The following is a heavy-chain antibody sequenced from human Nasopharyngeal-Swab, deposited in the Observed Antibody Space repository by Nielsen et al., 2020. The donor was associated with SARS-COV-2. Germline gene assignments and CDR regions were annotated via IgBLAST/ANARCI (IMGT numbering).Heavy chain of an antibody. J-gene: IGHJ6*02. V-gene: IGHV4-39*07. CDR2: IYYSGST. D-gene: IGHD3-22*01. Sequence: SETLSLTCTVSGGSISSYYWSWIRQPPGKGLEWIGSIYYSGSTYYNPSLKSRVTISVDTSKNQFSLKLSSVTAADTAVYYCARDSVVWLLRDDGMDVWGQGTTVTVSS. CDR3: ARDSVVWLLRDDGMDV. CDR1: GGSISSYY.